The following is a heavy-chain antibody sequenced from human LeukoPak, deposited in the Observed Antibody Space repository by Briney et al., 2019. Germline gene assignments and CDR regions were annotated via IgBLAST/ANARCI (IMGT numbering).Heavy chain of an antibody. V-gene: IGHV1-2*02. CDR3: ARGSPPRRNYDSRGYYSYYFDY. D-gene: IGHD3-22*01. CDR1: GYTFNGYY. Sequence: ASVKVSCKASGYTFNGYYMHWVRQAPGQGLEWMGWINPNSGGTNYAQKFQGRVTMTRDTSISTAYMELSRLRSDDTAVYYCARGSPPRRNYDSRGYYSYYFDYWGQGTLVTVSS. CDR2: INPNSGGT. J-gene: IGHJ4*02.